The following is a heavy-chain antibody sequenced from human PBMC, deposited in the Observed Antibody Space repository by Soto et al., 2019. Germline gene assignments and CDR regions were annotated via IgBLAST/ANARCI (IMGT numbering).Heavy chain of an antibody. Sequence: PSETLSLTXAVSGGSISSGGYSWSWIRQPPGKGLEWIGYIYHFGSTYYNPSLKSRVTISVDRSKNQFSLKLNSVTAADTAVYYCASRANYGDYIAYWGQGTLVTVSS. D-gene: IGHD4-17*01. CDR1: GGSISSGGYS. V-gene: IGHV4-30-2*01. CDR3: ASRANYGDYIAY. J-gene: IGHJ4*02. CDR2: IYHFGST.